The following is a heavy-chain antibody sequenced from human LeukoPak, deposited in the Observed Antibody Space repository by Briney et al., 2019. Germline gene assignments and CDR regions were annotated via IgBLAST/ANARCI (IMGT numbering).Heavy chain of an antibody. CDR2: IYHSGST. CDR3: ARAHGDPRAIDI. J-gene: IGHJ3*02. D-gene: IGHD7-27*01. CDR1: GGSISSGGYY. V-gene: IGHV4-30-2*01. Sequence: SETLSLTCTVSGGSISSGGYYWSWIRQPPGKGLEWIGYIYHSGSTYYNPSLKGRVTISVDRSKNQFSLKLSSVTAADTAVYYCARAHGDPRAIDIWGQGTMVTVSS.